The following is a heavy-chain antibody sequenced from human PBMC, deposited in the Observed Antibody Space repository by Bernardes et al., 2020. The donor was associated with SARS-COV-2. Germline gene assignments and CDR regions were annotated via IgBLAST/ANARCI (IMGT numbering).Heavy chain of an antibody. CDR3: AKGAYDFWSGYYTVRSNFNY. J-gene: IGHJ4*02. CDR1: GFTFSSYG. CDR2: IRYDGSNK. V-gene: IGHV3-30*02. D-gene: IGHD3-3*01. Sequence: GGSLRLSCAASGFTFSSYGMHWVRQAPGKGLEWVAFIRYDGSNKYYADSVKGRFTISRDNSKNTLYLQMNSLRAEDTAVYYCAKGAYDFWSGYYTVRSNFNYWAQETLVTVS.